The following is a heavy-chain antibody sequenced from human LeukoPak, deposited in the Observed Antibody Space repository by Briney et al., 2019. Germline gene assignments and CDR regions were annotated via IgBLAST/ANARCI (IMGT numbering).Heavy chain of an antibody. CDR2: AGWAGGTT. Sequence: GGSLRLSCATSGFNFDRYTIHWVRQAPGKGLEWVSLAGWAGGTTFYSDSVRGRFTISRDNSKNTLYLQMNSLGAEDTAVYYCARDSTGYWYFDLWGRGTLVSVSS. V-gene: IGHV3-43*01. CDR1: GFNFDRYT. CDR3: ARDSTGYWYFDL. J-gene: IGHJ2*01.